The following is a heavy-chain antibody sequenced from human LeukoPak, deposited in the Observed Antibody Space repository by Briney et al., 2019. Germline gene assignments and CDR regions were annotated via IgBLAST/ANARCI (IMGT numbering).Heavy chain of an antibody. V-gene: IGHV3-30*18. Sequence: PGRSLRLSCAASGFTFSSYGMHWVRQAPGKGLEWVAVISYDGSNKYYADSVKGRFTISRDNSKNTLYLQMNSLGAEDTAVYYCAKAVPGSLFYYMDVWGKGTTVTVSS. CDR1: GFTFSSYG. CDR2: ISYDGSNK. D-gene: IGHD1-1*01. J-gene: IGHJ6*03. CDR3: AKAVPGSLFYYMDV.